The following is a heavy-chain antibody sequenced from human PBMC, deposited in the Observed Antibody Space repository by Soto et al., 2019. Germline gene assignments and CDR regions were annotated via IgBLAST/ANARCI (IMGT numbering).Heavy chain of an antibody. V-gene: IGHV3-21*01. CDR3: ARDRLYGDEFEAFDI. CDR2: ISSSSSYI. J-gene: IGHJ3*02. D-gene: IGHD4-17*01. Sequence: GGSLRLSCAASGFTFSSYSMNWVRQAPGEGLEWVSSISSSSSYIYYADSVKGRFTISRDNAKNSLYLQMNSLRAEDTAVYYCARDRLYGDEFEAFDIWGQGTMVTVSS. CDR1: GFTFSSYS.